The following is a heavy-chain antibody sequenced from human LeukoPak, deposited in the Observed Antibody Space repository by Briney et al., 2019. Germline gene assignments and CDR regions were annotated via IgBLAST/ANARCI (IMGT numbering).Heavy chain of an antibody. CDR1: GDTFTSQY. CDR2: IKPHDGST. J-gene: IGHJ4*02. Sequence: GASVKVSCRTFGDTFTSQYIQWVRQAPGQGLEWMGLIKPHDGSTFYAQSLQGRVTLTRDTSTSTVYMDLSSLRSEDTAIYFCARNNVGSSGWTGSGFWGQGTLVTVSS. D-gene: IGHD6-19*01. CDR3: ARNNVGSSGWTGSGF. V-gene: IGHV1-46*04.